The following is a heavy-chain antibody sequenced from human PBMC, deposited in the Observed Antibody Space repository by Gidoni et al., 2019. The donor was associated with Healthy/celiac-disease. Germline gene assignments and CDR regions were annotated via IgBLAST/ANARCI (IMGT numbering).Heavy chain of an antibody. D-gene: IGHD5-12*01. J-gene: IGHJ2*01. CDR3: ARDLGDGYNFHFDWYFDF. Sequence: QVQLVESGGGVVQPGRSLRLSCAASGFTFSSYTMHWVRQAPGKGLEWVAVISYDGSNKYYADSVKGRFTISRENSKNTVYLQMNSLRAEDTAVYYCARDLGDGYNFHFDWYFDFWGRGTLVTVSS. V-gene: IGHV3-30-3*01. CDR1: GFTFSSYT. CDR2: ISYDGSNK.